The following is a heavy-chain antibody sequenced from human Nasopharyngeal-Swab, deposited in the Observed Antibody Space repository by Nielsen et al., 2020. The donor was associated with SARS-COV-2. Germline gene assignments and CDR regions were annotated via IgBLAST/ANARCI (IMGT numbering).Heavy chain of an antibody. J-gene: IGHJ4*02. V-gene: IGHV3-48*04. D-gene: IGHD1-26*01. CDR2: ISSSSSTI. Sequence: GGPLRLSWAASGFTFSSYSMNWVRQAPGKGLEWVSYISSSSSTIYYADSVKGRFTISRDNAKNSLYLQMNSLRAEDTAVYYCARDPPVGATTVFDYWGQGTLVTVSS. CDR1: GFTFSSYS. CDR3: ARDPPVGATTVFDY.